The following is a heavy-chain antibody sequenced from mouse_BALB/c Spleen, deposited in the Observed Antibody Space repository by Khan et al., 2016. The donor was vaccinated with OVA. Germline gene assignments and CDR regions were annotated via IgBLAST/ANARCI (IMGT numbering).Heavy chain of an antibody. CDR2: IKYSGST. CDR1: GYSITSDYA. Sequence: EVQLVESGPGLVKPSQSLSLTCTVTGYSITSDYAWNWIRQFPGNKLEWMGYIKYSGSTSYNPSLKSRISLTRNTSKNQFFLQLSSVTTEDTATYYCARSGTITTVVATDFDYWGQGTTLTVSS. J-gene: IGHJ2*01. V-gene: IGHV3-2*02. D-gene: IGHD1-1*01. CDR3: ARSGTITTVVATDFDY.